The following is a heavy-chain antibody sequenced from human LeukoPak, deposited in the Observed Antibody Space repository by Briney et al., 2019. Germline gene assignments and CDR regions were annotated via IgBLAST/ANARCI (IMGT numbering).Heavy chain of an antibody. CDR1: GFTFSDRW. CDR3: ARDDWRRLDY. Sequence: GGSLRLSCAASGFTFSDRWMHWVRQAPGKGLGWVAIMNHDGNEKAYVDSVKGRFTISRDNAKNSLYLQMISLRAEDTAVYYCARDDWRRLDYWGQGTQVTVSS. V-gene: IGHV3-7*03. D-gene: IGHD2-21*01. CDR2: MNHDGNEK. J-gene: IGHJ4*02.